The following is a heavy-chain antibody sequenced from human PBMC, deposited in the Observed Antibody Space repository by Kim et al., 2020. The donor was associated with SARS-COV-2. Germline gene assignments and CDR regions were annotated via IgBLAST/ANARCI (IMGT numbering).Heavy chain of an antibody. J-gene: IGHJ4*02. CDR1: GFPFSSYA. Sequence: GGSLRLSCAASGFPFSSYAMSWVRQAPGKGLEWVSTICGSCGNTYYADSVKGRFTISRDNPSNTVYLQMNSLSADDTAVYYCAKDGGQILADYYRNDWGQGTLVTVSA. CDR2: ICGSCGNT. D-gene: IGHD3-9*01. V-gene: IGHV3-23*01. CDR3: AKDGGQILADYYRND.